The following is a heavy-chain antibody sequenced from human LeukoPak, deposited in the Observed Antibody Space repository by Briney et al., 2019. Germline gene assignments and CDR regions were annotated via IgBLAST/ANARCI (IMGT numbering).Heavy chain of an antibody. V-gene: IGHV3-21*01. CDR1: GFTFSDYG. CDR2: ISGGGDYI. D-gene: IGHD3-10*01. CDR3: ASSLWFGELTLPI. J-gene: IGHJ4*02. Sequence: PGGSLRLSCAASGFTFSDYGMTWVRQAPGKGLEWVSSISGGGDYIYYADSVKGRFTISRDNAKNSLYLQMNSLRAEDTAVYYCASSLWFGELTLPIWGQGTLVTVSS.